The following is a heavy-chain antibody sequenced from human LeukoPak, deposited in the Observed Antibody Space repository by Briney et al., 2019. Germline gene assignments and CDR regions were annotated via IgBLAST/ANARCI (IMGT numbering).Heavy chain of an antibody. CDR3: VRPEYSSSWRVVDY. D-gene: IGHD6-6*01. J-gene: IGHJ4*02. CDR1: GYSFTSYW. CDR2: IYPGDSDT. V-gene: IGHV5-51*01. Sequence: GESLKISCKGSGYSFTSYWIGWARQMPGKGLEWMGIIYPGDSDTRYSPSFQGQVTISADKSISTAYLQWSSLQASDTAMYYCVRPEYSSSWRVVDYWGQGTLVTVSS.